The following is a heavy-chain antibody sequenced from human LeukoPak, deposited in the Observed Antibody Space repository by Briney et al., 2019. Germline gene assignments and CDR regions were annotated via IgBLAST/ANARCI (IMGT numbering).Heavy chain of an antibody. V-gene: IGHV3-23*01. Sequence: GGTLRLSCATSGFTFSTNGMSWVRQAPGKGLEWVSFISGTGGGSTYYAVSVKGRFTISRDNAKNSLYLQMNSLRAEDTAVYYCARGGYTFGYDDYWGQGTLVTVSS. CDR3: ARGGYTFGYDDY. D-gene: IGHD5-18*01. CDR1: GFTFSTNG. J-gene: IGHJ4*02. CDR2: ISGTGGGST.